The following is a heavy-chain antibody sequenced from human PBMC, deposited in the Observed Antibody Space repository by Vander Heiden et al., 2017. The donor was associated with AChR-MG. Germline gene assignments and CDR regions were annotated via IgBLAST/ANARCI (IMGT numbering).Heavy chain of an antibody. V-gene: IGHV1-2*06. Sequence: QVQLMQPGAAVKMSGDPGHISCQTSGHNFFDHPVHWVRQVAGQGLEWMGRINPDSGISKYAQPFQGRLTMSKDTSISTAYMELTMLTSGDTAIYYCASPLNWNDLNFDFWGQGTLVTVSS. J-gene: IGHJ4*02. CDR3: ASPLNWNDLNFDF. CDR1: GHNFFDHP. CDR2: INPDSGIS. D-gene: IGHD1-1*01.